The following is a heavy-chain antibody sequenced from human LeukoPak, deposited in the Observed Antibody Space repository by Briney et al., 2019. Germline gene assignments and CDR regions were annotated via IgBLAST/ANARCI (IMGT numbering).Heavy chain of an antibody. V-gene: IGHV1-2*06. D-gene: IGHD2-2*01. J-gene: IGHJ4*02. CDR1: GYTFTGYY. CDR2: INPNSGGT. CDR3: ARSKAAAMVYY. Sequence: ASVSLSCKASGYTFTGYYMHWVRQAPGQGLEWMGRINPNSGGTNYAQEVQGKVTMTRDTSISRAYMEVSRLRSDDTAGYYCARSKAAAMVYYWGQGTLVTVSS.